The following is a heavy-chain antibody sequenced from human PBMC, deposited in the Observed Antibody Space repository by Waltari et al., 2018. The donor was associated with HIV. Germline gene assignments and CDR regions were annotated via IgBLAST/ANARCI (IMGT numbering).Heavy chain of an antibody. Sequence: QVQRVQSGGGVVQPGTSLRLSCAASGFTFNYHGLHWVRQAQGKGLGWGALIAYYRTKKYYADSVKGRFTISRDNSKKTVYLQMNSLRPEDTAVYYCAKDRAFFQAGDSIIWGHGTLVTVYS. V-gene: IGHV3-30*18. J-gene: IGHJ4*01. D-gene: IGHD3-3*02. CDR2: IAYYRTKK. CDR1: GFTFNYHG. CDR3: AKDRAFFQAGDSII.